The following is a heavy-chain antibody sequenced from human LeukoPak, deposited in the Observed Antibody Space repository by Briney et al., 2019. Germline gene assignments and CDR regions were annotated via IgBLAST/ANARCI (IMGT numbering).Heavy chain of an antibody. J-gene: IGHJ2*01. D-gene: IGHD3-3*01. CDR2: IYYSGST. CDR1: GGSISSSTYY. CDR3: ARREVFGYWYFDL. Sequence: PSETLSLTCTVSGGSISSSTYYWSWIRQPPGKGLEWIGYIYYSGSTNYNPSLKSRVTISVDTSKNQFSLKLSSVTAADTAVYYCARREVFGYWYFDLWGRGTLVTVSS. V-gene: IGHV4-61*01.